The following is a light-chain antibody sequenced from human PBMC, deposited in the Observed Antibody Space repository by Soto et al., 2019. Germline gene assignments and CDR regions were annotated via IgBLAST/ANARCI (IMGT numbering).Light chain of an antibody. CDR2: DAS. CDR1: QSVSSY. CDR3: QQFSSYPLT. Sequence: EIVLTQSPATLSLSPGERATLSCRASQSVSSYLAWYQQKPGQAPRLLIYDASSRATGIPDRFSGGGSGTDFTLTISRLEPEDFAVYYCQQFSSYPLTFGGGTKLDI. V-gene: IGKV3-11*01. J-gene: IGKJ4*01.